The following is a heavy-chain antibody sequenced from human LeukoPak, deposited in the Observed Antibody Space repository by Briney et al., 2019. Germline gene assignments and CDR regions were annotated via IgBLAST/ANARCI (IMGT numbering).Heavy chain of an antibody. CDR2: IYTSGST. CDR1: GGSISSGSYY. V-gene: IGHV4-61*02. J-gene: IGHJ6*03. Sequence: SETLSLTCTVSGGSISSGSYYWSWIRQPAGKGLEWIGRIYTSGSTNYNPSLKSRVTISVDTSKNQSSLKLSSVTAADTAVYYCARTTMVRGTYYMDVWGKGTTVTISS. D-gene: IGHD3-10*01. CDR3: ARTTMVRGTYYMDV.